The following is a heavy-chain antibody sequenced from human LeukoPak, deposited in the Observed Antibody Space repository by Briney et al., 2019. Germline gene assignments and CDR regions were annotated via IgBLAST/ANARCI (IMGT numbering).Heavy chain of an antibody. CDR3: AISSAWYHDGFDI. Sequence: GASVKVSCKASGYAFTSYDVHWVRQGIGQGPEWMGWMNPNSGDTGYTEKFQDRVTMTRDTSRRVAYMQLSSLRSDDTAVYYCAISSAWYHDGFDIWGQGTMVSVSS. CDR2: MNPNSGDT. D-gene: IGHD6-19*01. J-gene: IGHJ3*02. V-gene: IGHV1-8*01. CDR1: GYAFTSYD.